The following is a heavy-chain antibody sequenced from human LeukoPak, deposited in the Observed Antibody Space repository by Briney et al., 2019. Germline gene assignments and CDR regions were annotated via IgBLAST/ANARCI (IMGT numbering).Heavy chain of an antibody. Sequence: SETLSLTCAVYGGSFSGYYWSWIRQPPGRGLEWIGEINHSGSTNYNPSLKGRVTISVDTSKNQFSLKLSSVTAADTAVYYCARGAGLLRYFDWLFPLDYWGQGTLVTVSS. CDR1: GGSFSGYY. CDR2: INHSGST. D-gene: IGHD3-9*01. CDR3: ARGAGLLRYFDWLFPLDY. J-gene: IGHJ4*02. V-gene: IGHV4-34*01.